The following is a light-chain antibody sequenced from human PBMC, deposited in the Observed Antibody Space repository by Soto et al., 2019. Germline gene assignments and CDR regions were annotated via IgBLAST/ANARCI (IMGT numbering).Light chain of an antibody. CDR2: GAS. V-gene: IGKV3-20*01. J-gene: IGKJ5*01. CDR1: QSVSSSY. CDR3: QQYDSSPIT. Sequence: LWQSPGTVSLSPGERATLSCRASQSVSSSYLAWYQQKPGQAPSLLIYGASRRATGIPDRFSGSGSGTDFTLTISRLEPEDFAVYYCQQYDSSPITFAHGTRPEI.